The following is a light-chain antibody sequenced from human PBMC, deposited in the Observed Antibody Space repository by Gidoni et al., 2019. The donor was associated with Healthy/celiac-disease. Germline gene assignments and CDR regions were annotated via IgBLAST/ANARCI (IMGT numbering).Light chain of an antibody. CDR2: DTS. CDR3: LLSYSGARV. V-gene: IGLV7-46*01. J-gene: IGLJ1*01. Sequence: AVVTQEPSLTVSPGGTVPPTCGSSTGAVTSGHYPYCSQQKPGQAPRTLINDTSNQHSWTPARFSGSLLGGKAALTLSGAQPEDEAEYYCLLSYSGARVFGTGTKVTVL. CDR1: TGAVTSGHY.